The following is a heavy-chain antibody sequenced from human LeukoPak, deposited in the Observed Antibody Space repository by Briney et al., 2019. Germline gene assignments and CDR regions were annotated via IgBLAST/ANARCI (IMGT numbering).Heavy chain of an antibody. CDR1: GFTFNSYG. CDR3: AKDGGLHLYYYYNYMDI. J-gene: IGHJ6*03. CDR2: IRYDGSYE. Sequence: GGSQRLSCAASGFTFNSYGRRWGRQAPGKGMGWVAFIRYDGSYEYYADSVKGRFTISRDNSKSTLYLQMNSLRSEDTAVYYCAKDGGLHLYYYYNYMDIWGKGTTVTVSS. D-gene: IGHD5-24*01. V-gene: IGHV3-30*02.